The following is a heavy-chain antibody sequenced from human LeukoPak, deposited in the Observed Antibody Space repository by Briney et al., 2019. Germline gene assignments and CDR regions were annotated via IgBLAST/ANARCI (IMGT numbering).Heavy chain of an antibody. CDR2: ISSSSTI. J-gene: IGHJ3*02. Sequence: GSLRLSCAASGFTFSSYSMNWVRQAPGKGLEWVSYISSSSTIYYADSAKGRFTISRDNAKNSLYLQMNSLRAEDTAVYYCARDRGGDGYNPDAFDIWGQGTMVTVSS. CDR1: GFTFSSYS. CDR3: ARDRGGDGYNPDAFDI. V-gene: IGHV3-48*01. D-gene: IGHD5-24*01.